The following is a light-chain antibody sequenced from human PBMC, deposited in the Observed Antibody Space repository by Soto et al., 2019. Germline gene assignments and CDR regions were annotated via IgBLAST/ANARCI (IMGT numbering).Light chain of an antibody. Sequence: QSALTQPPSVSGSPGQSITISCTGTSSDIGAYNYVSWYQQHPGKAPKLMIYEITNRPSGISNRFSGSRSGNTASLTISGLQAEDEADYYCSSYAGAIAFVFGTGTKLTVL. J-gene: IGLJ1*01. V-gene: IGLV2-14*03. CDR2: EIT. CDR3: SSYAGAIAFV. CDR1: SSDIGAYNY.